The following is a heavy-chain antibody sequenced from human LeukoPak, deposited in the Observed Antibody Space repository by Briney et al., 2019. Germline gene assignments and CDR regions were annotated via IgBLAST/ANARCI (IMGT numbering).Heavy chain of an antibody. CDR3: ARDYYDSSGFVGGGEDAFDI. D-gene: IGHD3-22*01. CDR2: VYTSGST. V-gene: IGHV4-61*02. CDR1: GGSISSGSYY. J-gene: IGHJ3*02. Sequence: PSQTLSLTCTVSGGSISSGSYYWSWIRQPAGKGLEWIGRVYTSGSTNYNPSLKSRVTISVDTSKNQFSLKLSSVTAADTAVYYCARDYYDSSGFVGGGEDAFDIWGQGTMVTVSS.